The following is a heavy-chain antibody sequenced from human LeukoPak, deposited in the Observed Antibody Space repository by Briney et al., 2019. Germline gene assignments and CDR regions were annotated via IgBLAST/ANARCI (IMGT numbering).Heavy chain of an antibody. D-gene: IGHD3-10*01. J-gene: IGHJ4*02. CDR2: IKQDGSEK. Sequence: GGTLRLSSAASGFTFSSNWMSWLRKAPGKGREGLANIKQDGSEKYYVDSVKGRFTISRDNAKNSLYLQMNSLRAEDTAVYYCAKDYGSGSSELDYWGQGTLVTVSS. CDR1: GFTFSSNW. CDR3: AKDYGSGSSELDY. V-gene: IGHV3-7*01.